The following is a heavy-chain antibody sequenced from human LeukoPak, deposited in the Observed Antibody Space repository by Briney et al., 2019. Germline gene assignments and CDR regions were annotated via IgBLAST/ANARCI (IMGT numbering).Heavy chain of an antibody. CDR1: GFTFSSYA. V-gene: IGHV3-64*01. J-gene: IGHJ4*02. D-gene: IGHD6-13*01. CDR3: AKANSGIAAAGGY. CDR2: ISSNGGST. Sequence: SGGSLRLSCAASGFTFSSYAMHWVRQAPGKGLEYVSAISSNGGSTYYANSVKGRFTISRDNSKNTLYLQMGSLRAEDMAVYYCAKANSGIAAAGGYWGQGTLVTVSS.